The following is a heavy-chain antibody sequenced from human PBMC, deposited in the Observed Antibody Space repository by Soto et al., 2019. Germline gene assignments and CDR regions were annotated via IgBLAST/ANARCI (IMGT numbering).Heavy chain of an antibody. Sequence: EVQLLESGGGVVHPGGSLRLSCAASGFTFRTYAMNWVRQAPGKGLEWVSGIGGSGAGTYYADSVKGRFTISRDNSKNPRDLQKSSLRAEDTALYYRAKGVAPPRGGGHYYFDYWGQGTLVTVSS. J-gene: IGHJ4*02. V-gene: IGHV3-23*01. CDR2: IGGSGAGT. D-gene: IGHD2-15*01. CDR1: GFTFRTYA. CDR3: AKGVAPPRGGGHYYFDY.